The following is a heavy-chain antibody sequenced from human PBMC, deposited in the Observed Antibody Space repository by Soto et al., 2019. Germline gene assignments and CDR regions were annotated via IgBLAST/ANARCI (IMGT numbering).Heavy chain of an antibody. J-gene: IGHJ3*02. CDR1: GVTFSDAW. CDR3: TTYYYDSDRPAFDI. V-gene: IGHV3-15*01. CDR2: IKSKTDGGTT. Sequence: GGSLRLASASSGVTFSDAWMSWVRQAPGKGLEWVGRIKSKTDGGTTDYAAPVKGRFTISRDDSKNTLYLQMNSLKTEDTAVYYCTTYYYDSDRPAFDIWGQGTMVTVSS. D-gene: IGHD3-22*01.